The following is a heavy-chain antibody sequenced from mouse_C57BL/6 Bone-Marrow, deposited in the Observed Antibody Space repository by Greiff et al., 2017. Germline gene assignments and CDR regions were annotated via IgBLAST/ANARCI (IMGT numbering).Heavy chain of an antibody. J-gene: IGHJ3*01. D-gene: IGHD2-1*01. CDR1: GYTFTSYW. CDR2: INPCSGYT. Sequence: QVQLQQSGAELAKPGASVKLSCKASGYTFTSYWMHWVKQRPGQGLEWIGYINPCSGYTKYNQKFKDKATLTADKSSSTAYMQLSSLTSEDAAVYYCVCSTLYYGNPWFAYWGQGTLVTVSA. V-gene: IGHV1-7*01. CDR3: VCSTLYYGNPWFAY.